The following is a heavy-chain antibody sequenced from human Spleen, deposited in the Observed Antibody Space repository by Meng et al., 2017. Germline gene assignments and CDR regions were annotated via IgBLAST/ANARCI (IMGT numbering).Heavy chain of an antibody. CDR2: ISGSGGST. CDR3: AKDLELRVAFDI. D-gene: IGHD1-7*01. CDR1: GFTFSSYA. V-gene: IGHV3-23*01. Sequence: GESLKISCAASGFTFSSYAMSWVRQAPGKGLEWVSAISGSGGSTYYADSVKGRFTISRDNSKNTLYLQMNSLRAEDTAVYYCAKDLELRVAFDIWGQGTMVTVSS. J-gene: IGHJ3*02.